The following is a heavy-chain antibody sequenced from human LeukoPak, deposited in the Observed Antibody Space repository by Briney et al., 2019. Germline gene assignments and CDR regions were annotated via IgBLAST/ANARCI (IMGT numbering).Heavy chain of an antibody. V-gene: IGHV3-23*01. CDR2: ISGGGGST. Sequence: PGGSLRLSCAASGFTFSSYAMSWVRQAPGKGLEWVSAISGGGGSTYYADSVKGRFTISRDNSKNTLYLQMNSLRAEDTAVYYCAKVPRIVVVPAALYFDYWGQGTLATVSS. CDR3: AKVPRIVVVPAALYFDY. J-gene: IGHJ4*02. D-gene: IGHD2-2*01. CDR1: GFTFSSYA.